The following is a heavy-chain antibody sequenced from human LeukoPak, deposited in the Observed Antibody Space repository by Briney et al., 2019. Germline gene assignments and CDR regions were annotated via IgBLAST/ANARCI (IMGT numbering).Heavy chain of an antibody. CDR2: ISSSSSTI. CDR3: AREGESRYYDILTGYDSAYYGMDV. Sequence: GGSLRLPCAASGFTFSSYSMNWVRQAPGKGLEWVSYISSSSSTIYYADSVKGRFTISRDNAKNSLYLQMNSLRDEDTAVYYCAREGESRYYDILTGYDSAYYGMDVWGQGTTVTVS. CDR1: GFTFSSYS. D-gene: IGHD3-9*01. J-gene: IGHJ6*02. V-gene: IGHV3-48*02.